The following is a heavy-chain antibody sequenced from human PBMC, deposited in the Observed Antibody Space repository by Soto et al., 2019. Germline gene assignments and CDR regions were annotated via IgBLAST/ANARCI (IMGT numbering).Heavy chain of an antibody. V-gene: IGHV3-74*01. CDR3: TRDPPGTGIDY. D-gene: IGHD1-1*01. Sequence: LRLSCAVSGFTFSSYWMHWVRQAPGKGLVWVSRINPDGTSTSYADSVKGRFTISRDNAKNTLYLQMISLRAADTAVYYCTRDPPGTGIDYWGQGTLVTVSS. CDR1: GFTFSSYW. J-gene: IGHJ4*02. CDR2: INPDGTST.